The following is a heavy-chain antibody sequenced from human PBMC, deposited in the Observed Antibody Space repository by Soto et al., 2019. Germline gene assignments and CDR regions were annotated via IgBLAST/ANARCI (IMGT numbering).Heavy chain of an antibody. D-gene: IGHD2-21*01. Sequence: VGSLRLSCAASGFTFSSYAMSWVRQAPGKGLEWVSAISGSGGSTYYADSVKGRFTISRDNSKNTLYLQMNSLRAEDTAVYYCAKDDGYGAMVVFAAFDMWGQGTMDTV. V-gene: IGHV3-23*01. J-gene: IGHJ3*02. CDR3: AKDDGYGAMVVFAAFDM. CDR1: GFTFSSYA. CDR2: ISGSGGST.